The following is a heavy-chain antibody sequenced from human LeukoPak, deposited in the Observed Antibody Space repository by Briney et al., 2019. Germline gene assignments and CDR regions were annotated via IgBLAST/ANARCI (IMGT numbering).Heavy chain of an antibody. CDR3: ARVGVDTAMDDYYGMDV. Sequence: SETLSLTCTVSGGSISSSSYYWGWIRQPPGKGLEWIGSIYYSGSTNYNPSLKSRVTISVDTSKNQFSLKLSSVTAADTAVYYCARVGVDTAMDDYYGMDVWGQGTTVTASS. CDR2: IYYSGST. D-gene: IGHD5-18*01. V-gene: IGHV4-39*07. J-gene: IGHJ6*02. CDR1: GGSISSSSYY.